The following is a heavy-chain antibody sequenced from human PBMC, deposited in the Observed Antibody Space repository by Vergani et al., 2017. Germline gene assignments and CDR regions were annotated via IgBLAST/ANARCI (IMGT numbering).Heavy chain of an antibody. CDR1: GFSLNTRGVR. Sequence: QITLKESGPTLVKPTQTLTLTCTFSGFSLNTRGVRVAWIRQPPGKALDCLALIYWNDYQHYSPSLNNRVTITKDTSKNQVVLTMTNMDYVDTGTYYCVYXKTECGTTGCFYPFYYYDYMDVWGKGTTVTVSS. D-gene: IGHD1-7*01. CDR3: VYXKTECGTTGCFYPFYYYDYMDV. V-gene: IGHV2-5*04. CDR2: IYWNDYQ. J-gene: IGHJ6*03.